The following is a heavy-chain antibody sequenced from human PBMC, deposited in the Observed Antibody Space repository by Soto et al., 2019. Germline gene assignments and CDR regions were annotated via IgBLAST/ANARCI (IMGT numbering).Heavy chain of an antibody. CDR3: ARVPIAAAGRGGYYGMDV. V-gene: IGHV4-38-2*01. CDR1: GYSISSGYY. D-gene: IGHD6-13*01. CDR2: IYHSGST. Sequence: KTSETLSLTCAVSGYSISSGYYWGCIRQPPGKGLEWIGSIYHSGSTYYNPSLKSRVTISVDTSKNQFSLKLSSVTAADTAVYYCARVPIAAAGRGGYYGMDVWGQGTTVTVSS. J-gene: IGHJ6*02.